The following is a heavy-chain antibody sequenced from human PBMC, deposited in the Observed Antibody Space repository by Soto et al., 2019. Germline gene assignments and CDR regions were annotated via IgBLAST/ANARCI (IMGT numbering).Heavy chain of an antibody. CDR2: ISSSSSYI. V-gene: IGHV3-21*01. CDR3: ARDKVPVGERILGYGSSTSCYASWFDP. CDR1: GFTFSSYG. Sequence: GGSLRLSCAASGFTFSSYGMNWVHQAPGKGLEWVSSISSSSSYIYYAGSVKGRFTISRDNAKNSLYLQMNSLRAEDTAVYYCARDKVPVGERILGYGSSTSCYASWFDPWGQGTLVTVSS. D-gene: IGHD2-2*01. J-gene: IGHJ5*02.